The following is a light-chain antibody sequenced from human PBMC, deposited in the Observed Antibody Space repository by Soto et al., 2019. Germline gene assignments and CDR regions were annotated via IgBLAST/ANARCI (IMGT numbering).Light chain of an antibody. CDR3: QQGNSFPLT. CDR1: QGIGKW. CDR2: AAS. Sequence: DIQMTQSPSSVSASVGDRVTITCRASQGIGKWLAWYQQKPGTAPKLLIYAASTLQSGVPSRFSGSGSGTDFTLTISTLQSEDFATYYCQQGNSFPLTFGGGTQVEIK. J-gene: IGKJ4*01. V-gene: IGKV1D-12*01.